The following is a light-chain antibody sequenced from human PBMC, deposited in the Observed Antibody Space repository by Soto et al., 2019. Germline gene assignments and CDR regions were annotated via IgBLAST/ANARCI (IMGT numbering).Light chain of an antibody. CDR2: GAS. CDR3: HQYHRGRD. J-gene: IGKJ2*01. Sequence: EIVMTQSPATLSVSPGERATLSCRASQSVSSNLAWYQQKPGQAPRLLIYGASTRATGVPARFSGSGSGTEFSLTISSLQSDDFAGYYCHQYHRGRDFGQGTKVEI. V-gene: IGKV3-15*01. CDR1: QSVSSN.